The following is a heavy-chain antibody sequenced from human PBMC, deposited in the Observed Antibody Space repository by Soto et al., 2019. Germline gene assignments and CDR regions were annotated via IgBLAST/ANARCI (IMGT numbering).Heavy chain of an antibody. CDR1: GGSISNYN. Sequence: SETLSLTCTVSGGSISNYNWNWIRQSAGKGLEWIGRIYSNGITYYSPSLKSRVTMSVDTLNNQISLKLGSVTAADTAMYYCASSAGHPGHFFYYNGMDVWGQGTTVTVSS. CDR2: IYSNGIT. D-gene: IGHD3-3*02. J-gene: IGHJ6*02. CDR3: ASSAGHPGHFFYYNGMDV. V-gene: IGHV4-4*07.